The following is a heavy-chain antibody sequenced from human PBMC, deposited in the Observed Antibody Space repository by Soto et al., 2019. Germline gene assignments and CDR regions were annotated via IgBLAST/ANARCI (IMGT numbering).Heavy chain of an antibody. D-gene: IGHD4-4*01. CDR2: IKSKTDGGTT. Sequence: GGSLRLSCAASGFTFSNAWMSWVRQAPGKGLEWAGRIKSKTDGGTTDYAAPVKGRFTISRDDSKNTLYLQMNSLKTEDTAVYYCTTAYTTTVGWFDPWGQGTLVTVSS. CDR3: TTAYTTTVGWFDP. CDR1: GFTFSNAW. J-gene: IGHJ5*02. V-gene: IGHV3-15*01.